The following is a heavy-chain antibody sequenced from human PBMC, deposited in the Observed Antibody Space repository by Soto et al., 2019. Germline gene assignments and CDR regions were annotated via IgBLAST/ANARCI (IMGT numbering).Heavy chain of an antibody. CDR1: GGSFSGYY. V-gene: IGHV4-34*01. D-gene: IGHD6-13*01. J-gene: IGHJ4*02. CDR2: INHSGST. Sequence: SETLSLTCAVYGGSFSGYYWSWIRQPPGKGLEWIGEINHSGSTNYNPSLKSRVTISVDTSKNQFSLKLSSVTAADTAVYYCARNQQPGTMVDYWGQGTLVTVSS. CDR3: ARNQQPGTMVDY.